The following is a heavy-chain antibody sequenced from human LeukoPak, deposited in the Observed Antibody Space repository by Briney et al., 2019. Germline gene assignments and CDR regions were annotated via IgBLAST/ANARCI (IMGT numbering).Heavy chain of an antibody. CDR3: AKSNGYGLVDI. D-gene: IGHD3-10*01. V-gene: IGHV4-34*12. Sequence: PSETLSLTCAVYGGSFSGYYWGWIRQPPGKGLEWIGNIFYSGGTYYSPSLTSRVTISLDTSRNQFSLKLNSVTAADTAVYYCAKSNGYGLVDIWGQGTMVTVSS. CDR1: GGSFSGYY. J-gene: IGHJ3*02. CDR2: IFYSGGT.